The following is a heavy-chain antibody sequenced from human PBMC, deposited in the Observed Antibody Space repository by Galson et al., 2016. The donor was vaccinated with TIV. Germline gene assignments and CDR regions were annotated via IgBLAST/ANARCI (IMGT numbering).Heavy chain of an antibody. J-gene: IGHJ5*02. CDR1: GSSFTNYW. Sequence: QSGAEVTKPGESLRISCKTSGSSFTNYWITWVRQMPGKGLEWMGRIDSRDSYTNYSPTFEGHVTISTDKPISTAYLQWTTLKASDSAIYYCARSASAGSGWVDPWGQGTLVTVSS. D-gene: IGHD3-10*01. CDR3: ARSASAGSGWVDP. V-gene: IGHV5-10-1*01. CDR2: IDSRDSYT.